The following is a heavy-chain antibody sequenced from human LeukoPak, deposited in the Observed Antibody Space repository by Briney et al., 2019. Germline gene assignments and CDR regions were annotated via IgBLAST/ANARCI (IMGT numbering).Heavy chain of an antibody. V-gene: IGHV4-39*07. Sequence: SETLSLTCTVSGGSISSSSYYWGWIRQPPGKGLEWIGSIYYSGSTYYNPSLKSRVTISVDTSKDQFSLKLSSVTAADTAVYYCATSGDYCYTYYFDYWGQGTLVTVSS. J-gene: IGHJ4*02. D-gene: IGHD3-22*01. CDR2: IYYSGST. CDR3: ATSGDYCYTYYFDY. CDR1: GGSISSSSYY.